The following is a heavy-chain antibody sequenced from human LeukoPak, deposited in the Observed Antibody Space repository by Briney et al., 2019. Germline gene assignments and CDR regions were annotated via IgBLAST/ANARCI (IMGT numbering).Heavy chain of an antibody. CDR2: ISTSTNYI. CDR3: ASVFLRYDSSGYYYFDY. J-gene: IGHJ4*02. Sequence: KPGGSLRLSCAASGFTFSSYSMNWVRQAPGKGLEWVSSISTSTNYIYYADSVKGRFTISRDNAKNSLYLQMNSLRAEDTAVYYCASVFLRYDSSGYYYFDYWGRGTLVTVSS. CDR1: GFTFSSYS. D-gene: IGHD3-22*01. V-gene: IGHV3-21*01.